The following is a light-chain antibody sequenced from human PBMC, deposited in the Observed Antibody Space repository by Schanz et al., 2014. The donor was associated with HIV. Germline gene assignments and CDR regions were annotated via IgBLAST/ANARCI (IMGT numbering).Light chain of an antibody. J-gene: IGLJ3*02. V-gene: IGLV2-23*02. Sequence: QSVLTQPASVSGSPGQSITISCTGNSRNIGSYNLLSWDQQHPGKAPKLMIYEVSKRPSGVSNRFSGSKSGNTASLTISGLQAEDEADYYCCSYAGGNTWVFGGGTKLTVL. CDR2: EVS. CDR3: CSYAGGNTWV. CDR1: SRNIGSYNL.